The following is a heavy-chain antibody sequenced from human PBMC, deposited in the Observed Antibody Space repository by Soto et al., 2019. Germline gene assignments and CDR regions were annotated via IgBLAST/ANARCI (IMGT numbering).Heavy chain of an antibody. Sequence: SETLSLTCTVSGGSVTNSSYYWGWIRQSPGKGLEWIGSVYYRGRSYSKSSVKSRVTISVDTSKNEFSLNLNSVPASDTPSYFWVSQRTTVITQDYLDYWGPGALVTVSS. D-gene: IGHD4-4*01. CDR1: GGSVTNSSYY. CDR3: VSQRTTVITQDYLDY. V-gene: IGHV4-39*01. CDR2: VYYRGRS. J-gene: IGHJ4*02.